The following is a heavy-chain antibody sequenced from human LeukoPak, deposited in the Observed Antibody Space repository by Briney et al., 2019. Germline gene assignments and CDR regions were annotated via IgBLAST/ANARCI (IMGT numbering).Heavy chain of an antibody. V-gene: IGHV5-51*01. Sequence: HGESLKISCKGSGYSFTSYWIGWVRQMPGKGLEWMGIIYPGDSDTRYSPSFQGQVTISADKSISTAYLQWSSLKASDTAMYYCARNYELIGDADYYYYYMDVWGKGTTVTVSS. CDR3: ARNYELIGDADYYYYYMDV. CDR1: GYSFTSYW. CDR2: IYPGDSDT. D-gene: IGHD7-27*01. J-gene: IGHJ6*03.